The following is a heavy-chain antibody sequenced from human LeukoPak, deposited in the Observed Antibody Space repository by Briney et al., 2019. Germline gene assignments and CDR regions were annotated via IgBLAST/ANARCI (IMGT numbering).Heavy chain of an antibody. CDR2: ISSSSSYI. V-gene: IGHV3-11*05. Sequence: PGGSLRLSCAASGFTFSDYYMSWIRQAPGKGLEWVSYISSSSSYIYYADSVKGRFTISRDNPKITLYLQLNTPRAEDTAIYYCAKAVLNSGSYHFGYWGQGTLVTVSS. CDR3: AKAVLNSGSYHFGY. CDR1: GFTFSDYY. J-gene: IGHJ4*01. D-gene: IGHD1-26*01.